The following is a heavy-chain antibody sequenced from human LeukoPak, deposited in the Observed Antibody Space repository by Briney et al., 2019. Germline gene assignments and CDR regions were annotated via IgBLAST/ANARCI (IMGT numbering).Heavy chain of an antibody. V-gene: IGHV4-31*03. Sequence: SETLSLTCTVSGGSISSGGYYWSWIRQHPGKGLEWIGYIYYSGSTYYNPSLKSRVTISVDTSKNQFSLKLSSVTAADTAVCYCAGSREQTRDWFDPWGQGTLVTVSS. CDR1: GGSISSGGYY. D-gene: IGHD1-26*01. CDR2: IYYSGST. J-gene: IGHJ5*02. CDR3: AGSREQTRDWFDP.